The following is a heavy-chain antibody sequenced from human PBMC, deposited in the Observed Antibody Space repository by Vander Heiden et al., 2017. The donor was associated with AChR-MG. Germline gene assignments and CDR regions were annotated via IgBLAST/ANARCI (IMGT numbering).Heavy chain of an antibody. CDR2: IIPIFGTA. J-gene: IGHJ6*02. CDR1: GGTFSSYA. Sequence: QVQLVQSGAEVKKPGSSVKVSCKASGGTFSSYAIRWVRQAPGQGLEWMGGIIPIFGTANYAQKFQGRVTITADESTSTAYMELSSLRSEDTAVYYCARIYCTNGVCYRRYYYYGMDVWGQGTTVTVSS. V-gene: IGHV1-69*01. D-gene: IGHD2-8*01. CDR3: ARIYCTNGVCYRRYYYYGMDV.